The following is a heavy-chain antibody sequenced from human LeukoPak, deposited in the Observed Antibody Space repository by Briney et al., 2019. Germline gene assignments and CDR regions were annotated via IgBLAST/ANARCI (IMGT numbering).Heavy chain of an antibody. CDR1: GYSFTIYW. CDR2: IYPGDSDT. J-gene: IGHJ6*03. V-gene: IGHV5-51*01. Sequence: GESLKISCKGSGYSFTIYWIGWVRQMPGKGLEWMGIIYPGDSDTRYSSSFQGQVTISADKSISTAYLQWSSLKTSDTAIYYCARRSFDYYYMDVWGKGTTVTVSS. CDR3: ARRSFDYYYMDV. D-gene: IGHD2/OR15-2a*01.